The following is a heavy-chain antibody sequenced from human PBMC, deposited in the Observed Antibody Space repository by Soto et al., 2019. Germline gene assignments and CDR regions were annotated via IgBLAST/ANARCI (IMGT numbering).Heavy chain of an antibody. V-gene: IGHV3-15*07. CDR3: TTLGPS. CDR1: GFNFSDAW. Sequence: EVQLVESGGDLVKPGGSLRLSCAASGFNFSDAWMNWVRQAPGKGLEWVGHVKTKADGGTTEYAASVKGRFSVSRDDSRNTLYMKMNSLKSEDTAMYYCTTLGPSWGKGTLVVVSS. J-gene: IGHJ4*02. CDR2: VKTKADGGTT.